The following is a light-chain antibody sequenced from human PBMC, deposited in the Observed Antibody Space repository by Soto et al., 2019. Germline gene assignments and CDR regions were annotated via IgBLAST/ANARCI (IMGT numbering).Light chain of an antibody. CDR3: QQYGSSLIT. CDR2: KAS. V-gene: IGKV1-5*03. CDR1: QSISSW. J-gene: IGKJ5*01. Sequence: DIQMTQSPSTLSASVGDRFTITFRASQSISSWLAWYQQKPGKAPKLLIYKASSLESGVPSRFSGSGSGTEFTLTISSLQPDDFATYYCQQYGSSLITFGQGTRLEI.